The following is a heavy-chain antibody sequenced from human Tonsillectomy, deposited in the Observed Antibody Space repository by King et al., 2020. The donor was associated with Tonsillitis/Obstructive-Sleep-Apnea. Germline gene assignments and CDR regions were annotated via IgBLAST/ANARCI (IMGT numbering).Heavy chain of an antibody. CDR1: GFTFNNYA. V-gene: IGHV3-23*04. Sequence: VQLVESGGGLVQPGGSLRLSCTASGFTFNNYAMSWVRQAPGKGLEWVSGISDSDSSTYYPDSVKGRFTISRDNSKNTLYLQMNSLRAEDTAVYYCAKVLDEGASFDYWGQGTLVTVSS. J-gene: IGHJ4*02. CDR2: ISDSDSST. CDR3: AKVLDEGASFDY. D-gene: IGHD4/OR15-4a*01.